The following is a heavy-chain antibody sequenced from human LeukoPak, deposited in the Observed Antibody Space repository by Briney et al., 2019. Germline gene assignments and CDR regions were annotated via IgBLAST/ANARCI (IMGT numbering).Heavy chain of an antibody. CDR3: ARDIGSSGYYSVGFDY. CDR1: GFTFSSYE. J-gene: IGHJ4*02. V-gene: IGHV3-48*03. D-gene: IGHD3-22*01. Sequence: GGSLRLSCAASGFTFSSYEMNWVRQAPGKGLEWVSYISSSGSTIYYADSVKGRFTISRDDAKNSLYLQMNSLRAEDTAVYYCARDIGSSGYYSVGFDYWGQGTLVTVSS. CDR2: ISSSGSTI.